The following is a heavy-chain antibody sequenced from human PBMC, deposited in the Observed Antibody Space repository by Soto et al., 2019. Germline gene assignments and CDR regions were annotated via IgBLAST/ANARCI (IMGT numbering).Heavy chain of an antibody. CDR3: ARGTGYSYGHFDY. CDR1: GFTFSSYA. V-gene: IGHV3-30-3*01. D-gene: IGHD5-18*01. J-gene: IGHJ4*02. Sequence: GGSLRLSCAASGFTFSSYAMHWVRQAPGKGLEWVAVISYDGSNKYYADSVKGRFTISRDNSKNTLYLQMNSLRAEDTAVYYCARGTGYSYGHFDYWGQGTLVTVSS. CDR2: ISYDGSNK.